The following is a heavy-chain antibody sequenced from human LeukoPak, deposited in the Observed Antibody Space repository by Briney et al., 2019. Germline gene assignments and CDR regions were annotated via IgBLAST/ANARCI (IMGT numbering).Heavy chain of an antibody. J-gene: IGHJ6*03. CDR2: IDNDGHGI. D-gene: IGHD3-3*01. CDR1: GFTFNDYS. V-gene: IGHV3-74*01. Sequence: GGSLRLSCAASGFTFNDYSMNWVRHGPEKGLELVSRIDNDGHGIIYADSAKGRFTTSRDNVKNTLYLQMNSLRVEGTAVYYCAAGGGWDPSFGVVTHIDAWGKGTTVVVS. CDR3: AAGGGWDPSFGVVTHIDA.